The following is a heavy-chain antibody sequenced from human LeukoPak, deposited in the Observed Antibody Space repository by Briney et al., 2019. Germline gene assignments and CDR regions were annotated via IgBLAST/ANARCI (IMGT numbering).Heavy chain of an antibody. D-gene: IGHD2-21*02. CDR2: INWNGGST. CDR3: ARGSEVVTTIPRYFDY. V-gene: IGHV3-20*04. J-gene: IGHJ4*02. CDR1: GFTFDDFG. Sequence: GGSLRLSCAASGFTFDDFGMSWVRQAPGKWLEWVSGINWNGGSTGYADSVKGRFTISRDNGKNSLYLQMNSLRAEDTALYYCARGSEVVTTIPRYFDYWGQGTLVTVSS.